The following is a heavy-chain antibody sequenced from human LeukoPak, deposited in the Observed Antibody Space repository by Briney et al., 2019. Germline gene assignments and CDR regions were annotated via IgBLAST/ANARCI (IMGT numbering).Heavy chain of an antibody. CDR1: GFTFSSYG. CDR2: IRYDGSNK. J-gene: IGHJ4*02. CDR3: AKDLYSGYDSPFDC. D-gene: IGHD5-12*01. V-gene: IGHV3-30*02. Sequence: GGSLRLSCAASGFTFSSYGMHWVRQAPGKGLEWVAFIRYDGSNKYYADSVKGRFTISRDNSKNTLYLQMNSLRAEDTAVYYCAKDLYSGYDSPFDCWGQGTLVTVSS.